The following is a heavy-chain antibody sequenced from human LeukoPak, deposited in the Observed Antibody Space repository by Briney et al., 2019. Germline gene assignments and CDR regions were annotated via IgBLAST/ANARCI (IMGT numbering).Heavy chain of an antibody. Sequence: GGSLRLSCAASGFTFSSYAMHWLRQAPGKGLEGVAVISYDGSNKYYADSVKGRFTISTDNYKNTLYLQMNSLRAEDTAVYYCATYYYDSSGYYPHFDYWGQGTLVTVSS. CDR3: ATYYYDSSGYYPHFDY. J-gene: IGHJ4*02. V-gene: IGHV3-30-3*01. CDR1: GFTFSSYA. D-gene: IGHD3-22*01. CDR2: ISYDGSNK.